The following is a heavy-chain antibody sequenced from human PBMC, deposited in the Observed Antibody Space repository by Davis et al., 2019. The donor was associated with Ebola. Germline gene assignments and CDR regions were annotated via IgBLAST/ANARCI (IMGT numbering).Heavy chain of an antibody. Sequence: MPSETLSLTCTVSGGSISSSNYYWGWIRQPPGKGLEWIGYIYHSGSTYYNPSLKSRVTISVDRSKNQFSLKLSSVTAADTAVYYCARDRHMVRGTGGYYYGMDVWGQGTTVTVSS. V-gene: IGHV4-30-2*01. D-gene: IGHD3-10*01. CDR1: GGSISSSNYY. CDR3: ARDRHMVRGTGGYYYGMDV. CDR2: IYHSGST. J-gene: IGHJ6*02.